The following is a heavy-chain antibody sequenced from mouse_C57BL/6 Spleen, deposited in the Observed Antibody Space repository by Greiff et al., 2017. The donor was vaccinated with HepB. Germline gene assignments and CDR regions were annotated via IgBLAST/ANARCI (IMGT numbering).Heavy chain of an antibody. CDR2: IDPEDGDT. J-gene: IGHJ1*03. Sequence: VQLQQSGAELVRPGASVKLSCTASGFNIKDYYMHWVKQRPEQGLEWIGRIDPEDGDTEYAPKFQGKATMTADTSSNTAYLQLSSLTSEDTAVYYGTPITTVVAHWYFDVWGTGTTVTVSS. D-gene: IGHD1-1*01. V-gene: IGHV14-1*01. CDR3: TPITTVVAHWYFDV. CDR1: GFNIKDYY.